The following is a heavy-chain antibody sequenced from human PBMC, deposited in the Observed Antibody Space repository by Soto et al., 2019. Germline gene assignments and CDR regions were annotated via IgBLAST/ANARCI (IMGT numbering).Heavy chain of an antibody. CDR2: IYHSGST. CDR1: HDSISSSNW. Sequence: SETLSLTCAVSHDSISSSNWWSSVRHPPGKGLEWIGEIYHSGSTNYNPSLKSRVTISVDKSKNQFSLKLSSVTAADTAVYYCSDRYGYGRFLLDYRGQRSLDIVSS. CDR3: SDRYGYGRFLLDY. V-gene: IGHV4-4*02. D-gene: IGHD5-18*01. J-gene: IGHJ4*02.